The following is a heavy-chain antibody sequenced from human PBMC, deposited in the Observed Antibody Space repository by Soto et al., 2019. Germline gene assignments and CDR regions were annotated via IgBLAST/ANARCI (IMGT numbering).Heavy chain of an antibody. Sequence: ASVKVSCKASGYSFTGYNIHWVRQAPGQGLEWIGWINPDSGGTNYAQKFQGRVTTTTDTSISTGYMEVGSLRSDDAAVYYCAREYSSAWFDFWGRGTLVTVSS. J-gene: IGHJ4*02. CDR1: GYSFTGYN. CDR2: INPDSGGT. CDR3: AREYSSAWFDF. V-gene: IGHV1-2*02. D-gene: IGHD6-19*01.